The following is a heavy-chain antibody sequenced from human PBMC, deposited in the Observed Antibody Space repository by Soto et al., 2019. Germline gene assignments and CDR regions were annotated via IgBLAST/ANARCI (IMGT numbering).Heavy chain of an antibody. CDR1: GFTVSSNY. D-gene: IGHD1-26*01. CDR3: ASEIVLAVVGATYYYYYGMDV. CDR2: IYSGGST. V-gene: IGHV3-53*04. Sequence: GGSLRLSCAASGFTVSSNYMSWVRQAPGKGLEWVSVIYSGGSTYYADSVKGRLTISRHNSKNTLYLQMNSLRAEDTDVYYCASEIVLAVVGATYYYYYGMDVWGQGTTVTVSS. J-gene: IGHJ6*02.